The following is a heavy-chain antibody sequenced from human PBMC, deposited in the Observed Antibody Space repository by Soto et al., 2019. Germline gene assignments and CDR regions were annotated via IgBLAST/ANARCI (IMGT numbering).Heavy chain of an antibody. CDR1: GGSINSGGYC. D-gene: IGHD5-18*01. CDR3: SRGILV. Sequence: QVQLQESGPGLVKPSQTLSLTCTVSGGSINSGGYCWSWIRQHPGKGLDWIGCISYGGSTSYNPSLKSRGTISVYTSKNQFSMKLTSVTAADTAVYYCSRGILVWGQGALITVSS. J-gene: IGHJ4*02. CDR2: ISYGGST. V-gene: IGHV4-31*03.